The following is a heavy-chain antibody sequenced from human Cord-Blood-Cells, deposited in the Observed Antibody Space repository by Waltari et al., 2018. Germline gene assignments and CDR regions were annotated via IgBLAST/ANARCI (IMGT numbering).Heavy chain of an antibody. Sequence: QVQLQESGPGLVKPSETLSLTCAVSGYSISSGSYWGWIRQPPGKGLEWIGSIYHSGSTYYNPSLKSRVTISVDTSKNQFSLKLSSVTAADTAVYYCARDTGDLYAFDIWGQGTMVTVSS. CDR1: GYSISSGSY. CDR2: IYHSGST. D-gene: IGHD7-27*01. V-gene: IGHV4-38-2*02. J-gene: IGHJ3*02. CDR3: ARDTGDLYAFDI.